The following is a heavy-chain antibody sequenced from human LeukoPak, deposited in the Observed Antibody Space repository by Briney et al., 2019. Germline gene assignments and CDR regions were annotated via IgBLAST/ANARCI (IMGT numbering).Heavy chain of an antibody. J-gene: IGHJ3*02. CDR3: ARMRGPDAFDI. CDR1: GGSISSGGYY. D-gene: IGHD2/OR15-2a*01. Sequence: SETLSLTCTVSGGSISSGGYYWSWIRQPPGKGLEWIGYIYHSGSTYYNPSLKSRVTISVDRSKNQFSLKLSSVTAADTAVYYCARMRGPDAFDIWGQGTMVTVSS. CDR2: IYHSGST. V-gene: IGHV4-30-2*02.